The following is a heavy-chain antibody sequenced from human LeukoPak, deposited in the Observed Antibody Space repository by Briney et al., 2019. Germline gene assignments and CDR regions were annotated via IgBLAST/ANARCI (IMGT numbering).Heavy chain of an antibody. V-gene: IGHV3-48*01. CDR1: GFTFSSYS. Sequence: GGSLRLSCAASGFTFSSYSMNWVRQAPGKGLEWVSYISSSSTTIYYADSVKGRFTISRDNSKNTLYLQMNSLRAEDTAVYYCAKSGEAVAGTGSFDYWGQGTLVTVSS. J-gene: IGHJ4*02. CDR2: ISSSSTTI. CDR3: AKSGEAVAGTGSFDY. D-gene: IGHD6-19*01.